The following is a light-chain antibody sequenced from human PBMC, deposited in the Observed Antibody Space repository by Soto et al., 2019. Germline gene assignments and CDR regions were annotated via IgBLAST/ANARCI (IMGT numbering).Light chain of an antibody. Sequence: QPVLTQPASVSGSPGQSITISCTGTSSDVGGYNYVSWYQQHPGKAPKLMIYDVSNRPSGVSNRFSGSKSGNTASLTISGRQAEDEADYYCSSYTSSISVVFGGGTKLTVL. CDR1: SSDVGGYNY. CDR3: SSYTSSISVV. J-gene: IGLJ2*01. CDR2: DVS. V-gene: IGLV2-14*01.